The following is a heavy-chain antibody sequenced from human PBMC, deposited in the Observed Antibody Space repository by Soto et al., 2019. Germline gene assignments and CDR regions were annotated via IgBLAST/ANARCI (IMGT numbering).Heavy chain of an antibody. CDR1: GGTSISYY. V-gene: IGHV4-59*01. Sequence: LETHPHTSTVSGGTSISYYWSWIRQPPGKGLEWIGYIYYSGSTNYNPSLKSRVTISVDTSKNQFSLKLSSVTAADTAVYYCAREQGSGYGLIDYWGQGTLLTVSS. CDR3: AREQGSGYGLIDY. D-gene: IGHD5-12*01. J-gene: IGHJ4*02. CDR2: IYYSGST.